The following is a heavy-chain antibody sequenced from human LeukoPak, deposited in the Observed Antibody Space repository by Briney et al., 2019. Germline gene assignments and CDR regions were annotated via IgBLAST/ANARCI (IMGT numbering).Heavy chain of an antibody. D-gene: IGHD2-21*01. Sequence: GGSLRLSCAASGFTFSNYAMNWVRQAPGKGLEWVSAISGSGDGTYYADSVKGRFTISRDNSKNTLYLQMNSLRAEDTAVYYCAKCPYIVVGGTPRHPYYFDYWGQGTLVTVPS. J-gene: IGHJ4*02. CDR3: AKCPYIVVGGTPRHPYYFDY. V-gene: IGHV3-23*01. CDR1: GFTFSNYA. CDR2: ISGSGDGT.